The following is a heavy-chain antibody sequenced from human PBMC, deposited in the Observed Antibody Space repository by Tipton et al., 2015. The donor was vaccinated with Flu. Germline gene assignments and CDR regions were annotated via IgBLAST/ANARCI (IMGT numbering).Heavy chain of an antibody. J-gene: IGHJ4*02. CDR2: ISGSGGKT. D-gene: IGHD6-19*01. Sequence: GSLRLSCAASGFTFDDYAMHWVRQAPGKGLEWVSGISGSGGKTYLADSVKGRFTISRDISKNTLHLQMNSLRAEDTAVYYCARVIPELVAGLDYWGQGTLVTVSS. CDR1: GFTFDDYA. V-gene: IGHV3-23*01. CDR3: ARVIPELVAGLDY.